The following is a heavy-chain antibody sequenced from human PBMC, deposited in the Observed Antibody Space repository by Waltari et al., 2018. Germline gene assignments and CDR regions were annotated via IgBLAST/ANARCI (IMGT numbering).Heavy chain of an antibody. CDR2: VNPNSGGT. Sequence: QVQLVQSGAEVKKPGASVKVSCKASGYTFTGYYMHWVRQAPGQGLDWMGWVNPNSGGTNDAQKFQGGGTMTRGPAISTAEMGLSRLRSDDTGVYYCARDAGDWNLHYYGMDVWGQGTTVTVSS. D-gene: IGHD1-1*01. V-gene: IGHV1-2*02. J-gene: IGHJ6*02. CDR3: ARDAGDWNLHYYGMDV. CDR1: GYTFTGYY.